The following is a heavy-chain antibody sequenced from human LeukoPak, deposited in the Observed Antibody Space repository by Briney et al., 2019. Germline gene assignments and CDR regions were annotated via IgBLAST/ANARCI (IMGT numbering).Heavy chain of an antibody. CDR2: TYYRSKRGN. Sequence: SQTLSLTCALSGDTLSGNSATWEWVRQSPSRGLEWLGRTYYRSKRGNDYAVSVKSRVTINTDTSKNQVSLQLNSVTPEDTAVYYCARGRDTALGTWGQGPLVTVSS. J-gene: IGHJ4*02. CDR1: GDTLSGNSAT. D-gene: IGHD5-18*01. CDR3: ARGRDTALGT. V-gene: IGHV6-1*01.